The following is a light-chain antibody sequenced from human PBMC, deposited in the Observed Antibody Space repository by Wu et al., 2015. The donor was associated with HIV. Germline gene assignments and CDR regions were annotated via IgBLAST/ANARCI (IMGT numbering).Light chain of an antibody. CDR1: QSISSW. Sequence: DIQMTQSPSTLSASVGDRVTITCRASQSISSWLAWYQQKPGKAPKLLIYKASSLESGVPSRFSGRRSGTEFTLSISSLHPEDVATYYCQQLYGDPWTFGQGTKVESK. CDR3: QQLYGDPWT. CDR2: KAS. J-gene: IGKJ1*01. V-gene: IGKV1-5*03.